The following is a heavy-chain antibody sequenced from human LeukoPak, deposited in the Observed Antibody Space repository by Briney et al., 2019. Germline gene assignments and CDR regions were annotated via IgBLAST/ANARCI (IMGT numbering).Heavy chain of an antibody. CDR3: ARAWGGYDTWYFDL. Sequence: KSSETLSLTCTVSGGSISSYYWSWIRQPAGKGLEWIGRIYTNGSTNFNPSLKSRVTMSVDTSKNQFSLKLSSVTAADTAVYYCARAWGGYDTWYFDLWGRGTLVTVSS. J-gene: IGHJ2*01. V-gene: IGHV4-4*07. CDR1: GGSISSYY. D-gene: IGHD5-12*01. CDR2: IYTNGST.